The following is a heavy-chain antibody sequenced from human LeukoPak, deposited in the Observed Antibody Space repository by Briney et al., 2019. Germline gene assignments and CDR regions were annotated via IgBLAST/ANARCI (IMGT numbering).Heavy chain of an antibody. CDR1: GGSISSYY. D-gene: IGHD1-26*01. J-gene: IGHJ5*02. Sequence: SETLSLTCTVSGGSISSYYWSWIRQPAGKGLEWIGRIYASGSTNYNPSLKSRVTMSVDTSKSQFSLKLISVTAADTAVYYCARDPRGIVGASHNWFDPWGQGTLVTVSS. CDR3: ARDPRGIVGASHNWFDP. CDR2: IYASGST. V-gene: IGHV4-4*07.